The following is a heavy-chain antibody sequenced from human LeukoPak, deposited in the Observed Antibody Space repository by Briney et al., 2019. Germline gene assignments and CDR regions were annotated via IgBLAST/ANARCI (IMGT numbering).Heavy chain of an antibody. V-gene: IGHV4-34*01. Sequence: SETLSLTCAVYGGSFSGYYWSWIRQPPGKGLEWIGEINHSGSTNYNPSLKSRVTISVDTSKNQFSLKLSSVTAADTAVYYCARHKPLYGDYEDYWGQGTLVTVSS. CDR2: INHSGST. CDR1: GGSFSGYY. J-gene: IGHJ4*02. D-gene: IGHD4-17*01. CDR3: ARHKPLYGDYEDY.